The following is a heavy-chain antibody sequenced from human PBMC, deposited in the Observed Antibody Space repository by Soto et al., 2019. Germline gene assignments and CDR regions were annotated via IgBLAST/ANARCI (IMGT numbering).Heavy chain of an antibody. CDR2: IYYSGST. J-gene: IGHJ4*02. D-gene: IGHD2-15*01. CDR3: ARRAVVVAASHLDY. Sequence: QLQLQESGPGLVKPSETLSLTCTVSGGSISSSSYYWGWIRQPPGKGLEWIGSIYYSGSTYYNPSLKSRVTISVDTSKNQFSLKVSSVTAADTAVYYCARRAVVVAASHLDYWGQGTLVTVSS. CDR1: GGSISSSSYY. V-gene: IGHV4-39*01.